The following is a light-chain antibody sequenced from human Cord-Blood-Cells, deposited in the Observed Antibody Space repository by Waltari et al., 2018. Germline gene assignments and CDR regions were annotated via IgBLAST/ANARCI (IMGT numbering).Light chain of an antibody. J-gene: IGKJ2*01. CDR3: QQYNNWPPYT. CDR2: GAS. CDR1: QRVSSN. V-gene: IGKV3-15*01. Sequence: EIVMTQSPATLSVSPGERDPLSCRASQRVSSNLAWYQQKPGQAPRLLIYGASTRATGIPARFSGSGSGTEFTRTISSLQSEDFAVYYCQQYNNWPPYTFGQGTKLEIK.